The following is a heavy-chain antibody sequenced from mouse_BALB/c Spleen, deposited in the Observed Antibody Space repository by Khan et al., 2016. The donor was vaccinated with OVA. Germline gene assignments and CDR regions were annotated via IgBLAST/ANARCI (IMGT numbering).Heavy chain of an antibody. CDR2: INPSNGGT. J-gene: IGHJ2*01. CDR3: TRSGYYGTFDY. D-gene: IGHD1-1*01. Sequence: QVQLQQPGAELVKPGASVKLSCKASGYTFTSYYMYWVKQRPGQGLEWIGEINPSNGGTNFNEKFKSKATLTVDKSSSTAYMQLSSLTSEDSAVYYCTRSGYYGTFDYWGQGTTLTVSS. CDR1: GYTFTSYY. V-gene: IGHV1S81*02.